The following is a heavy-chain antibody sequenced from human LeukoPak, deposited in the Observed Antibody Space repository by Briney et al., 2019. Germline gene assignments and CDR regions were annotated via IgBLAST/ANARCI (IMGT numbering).Heavy chain of an antibody. J-gene: IGHJ5*02. CDR3: ARAGGRSWFDP. V-gene: IGHV1-2*02. Sequence: HVASVKVSCKASGYTFTGYYMHWVRQAPGQGLEWMGWINPNSGGTNYAQKFQGRVTMTTDTSMSTAYMELSRLTSDDTAVYYCARAGGRSWFDPWGQGTLVTVSS. CDR1: GYTFTGYY. CDR2: INPNSGGT.